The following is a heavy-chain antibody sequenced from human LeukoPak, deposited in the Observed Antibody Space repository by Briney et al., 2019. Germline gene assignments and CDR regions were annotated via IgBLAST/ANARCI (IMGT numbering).Heavy chain of an antibody. Sequence: GGSLRLSCAASGFSFDDYAMHWVRQAPGKGLEWVSLISEDDGKTYYADSVKGRFTISRDNSKNSLYLQMNSLRTEDTAVYYCAREVQTVETPHDAFDIWGQGTMVTVSS. V-gene: IGHV3-43*02. CDR3: AREVQTVETPHDAFDI. CDR1: GFSFDDYA. D-gene: IGHD4-23*01. CDR2: ISEDDGKT. J-gene: IGHJ3*02.